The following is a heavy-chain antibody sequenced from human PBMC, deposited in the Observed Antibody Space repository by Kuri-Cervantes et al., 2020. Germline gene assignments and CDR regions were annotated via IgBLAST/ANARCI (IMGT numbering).Heavy chain of an antibody. V-gene: IGHV2-26*01. Sequence: SGPTLVKPPETLTLTCTVSGFSLSNARMGVSWIRQPPGKALEWLAHIFSNDEKSYSTSLKSRLTITKDTSKNQVVLTMTNMDPVDTATYYCAHDNSGYDFGGDAFDIWGQGTMVTVSS. J-gene: IGHJ3*02. CDR2: IFSNDEK. CDR1: GFSLSNARMG. D-gene: IGHD5-12*01. CDR3: AHDNSGYDFGGDAFDI.